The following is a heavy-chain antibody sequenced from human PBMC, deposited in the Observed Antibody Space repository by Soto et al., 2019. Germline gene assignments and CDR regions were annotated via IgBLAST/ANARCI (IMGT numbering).Heavy chain of an antibody. CDR2: MSPKTANT. CDR3: TGGPPNWGFDS. V-gene: IGHV1-8*01. D-gene: IGHD7-27*01. Sequence: QVQLVQSGGEVKKPGASVKVSCKASGYTFTSYDINWVRQTAGQGLEWMGWMSPKTANTGYAQKFQGRVTMTRSTSISTAYMELSSLTSEDTAVYYCTGGPPNWGFDSWGQGTPVTVSS. CDR1: GYTFTSYD. J-gene: IGHJ5*01.